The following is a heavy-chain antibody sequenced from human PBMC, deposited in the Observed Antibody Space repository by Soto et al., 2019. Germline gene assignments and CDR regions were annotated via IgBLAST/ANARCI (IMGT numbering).Heavy chain of an antibody. Sequence: ASVKVSCKASGYTFTSYAMNWVRQAPGQGLEWMRWINTNTGNPTYAQGFTGRFVFSLDTSVSTAYLQICSLKAEDTAVYYCARDRYQSWSGYMSPHFDYWGQGTLVTVSS. CDR1: GYTFTSYA. CDR3: ARDRYQSWSGYMSPHFDY. CDR2: INTNTGNP. V-gene: IGHV7-4-1*01. D-gene: IGHD3-3*01. J-gene: IGHJ4*02.